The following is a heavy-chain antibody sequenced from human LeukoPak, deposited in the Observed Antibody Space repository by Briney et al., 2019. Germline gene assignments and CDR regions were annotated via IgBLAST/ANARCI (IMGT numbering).Heavy chain of an antibody. CDR2: INEYSDHT. CDR1: GSTFSRYF. V-gene: IGHV3-23*01. Sequence: GGSLRLSCVVSGSTFSRYFLSWVRQAPGKGLEWVSSINEYSDHTYYTDSVKGRFTIFRDNSKNTLYLQMSSLRAEDTAVYYCARDKDWILFDYWGQGTLVTVSS. CDR3: ARDKDWILFDY. D-gene: IGHD3/OR15-3a*01. J-gene: IGHJ4*02.